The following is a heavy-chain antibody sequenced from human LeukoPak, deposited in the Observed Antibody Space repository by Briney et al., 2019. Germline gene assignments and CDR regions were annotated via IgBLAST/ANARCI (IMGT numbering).Heavy chain of an antibody. CDR1: GGPIRSDTFY. CDR3: ARPSPYGSGTLTWFDP. J-gene: IGHJ5*02. CDR2: IHYSGST. D-gene: IGHD3-10*01. V-gene: IGHV4-39*02. Sequence: SETLSLTCSVSGGPIRSDTFYWGWIRQPPGKGLEWIGSIHYSGSTYYNPSLESRVIMSVDISENHFSLKLNSVTAADTAVYYCARPSPYGSGTLTWFDPWGQGILVTVSS.